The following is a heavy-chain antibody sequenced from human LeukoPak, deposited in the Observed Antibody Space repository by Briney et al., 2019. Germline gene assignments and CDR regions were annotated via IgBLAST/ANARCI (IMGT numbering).Heavy chain of an antibody. D-gene: IGHD6-19*01. CDR2: ISSSSSDI. CDR1: GFTFSTYS. Sequence: PGESLRLSCAVSGFTFSTYSMNWVRQAPGKRLEWVSYISSSSSDIYSADSVKGRFTVSRDNAKNSLYLQMNSLRDEDTAVYYCARVPVSGAVASTFDYWGQGTLVTVSS. CDR3: ARVPVSGAVASTFDY. J-gene: IGHJ4*02. V-gene: IGHV3-48*02.